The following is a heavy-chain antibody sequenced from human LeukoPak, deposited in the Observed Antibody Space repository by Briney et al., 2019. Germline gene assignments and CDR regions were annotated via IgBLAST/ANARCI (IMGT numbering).Heavy chain of an antibody. CDR1: GFTFSSYW. V-gene: IGHV3-7*03. CDR3: ARDGSYDFWSGSLY. J-gene: IGHJ4*02. D-gene: IGHD3-3*01. Sequence: GSLRLSCAASGFTFSSYWMSWVRQAPGKGLEWVANIKQDGSEKYYVDSVKGRFTISRDNAKNSLYLQMNSLRAEDTAVYYCARDGSYDFWSGSLYWGQGTLVTVSS. CDR2: IKQDGSEK.